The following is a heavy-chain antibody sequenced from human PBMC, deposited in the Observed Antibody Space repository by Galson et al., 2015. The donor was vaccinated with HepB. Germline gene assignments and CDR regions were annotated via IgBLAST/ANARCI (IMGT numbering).Heavy chain of an antibody. CDR2: IYPGDSDT. V-gene: IGHV5-51*01. CDR3: ARQRIQLWEPVDY. CDR1: GGTFSSHE. J-gene: IGHJ4*02. Sequence: KVSCKASGGTFSSHEISWVRQAPGQGLEWMGIIYPGDSDTRYSPSLQGQVTISADKSISTAYLQWSSLKASDTAMYYCARQRIQLWEPVDYWGQGTLVTVSS. D-gene: IGHD5-18*01.